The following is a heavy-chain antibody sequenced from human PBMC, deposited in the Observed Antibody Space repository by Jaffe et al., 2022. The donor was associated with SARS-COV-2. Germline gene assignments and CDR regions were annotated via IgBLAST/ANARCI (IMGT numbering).Heavy chain of an antibody. D-gene: IGHD6-13*01. CDR2: INWNGGST. V-gene: IGHV3-20*01. J-gene: IGHJ4*02. CDR3: ARRRESYSSIHYYFDY. CDR1: GFTFIDYG. Sequence: EVQLVESGGSVARPGGSLRLSCAASGFTFIDYGMSWVRQVPGKGLEWVSGINWNGGSTSYVDSVEGRFTISRDNAKNSLYLQMNSLRAEDTALYHCARRRESYSSIHYYFDYWGQGTLVTVSS.